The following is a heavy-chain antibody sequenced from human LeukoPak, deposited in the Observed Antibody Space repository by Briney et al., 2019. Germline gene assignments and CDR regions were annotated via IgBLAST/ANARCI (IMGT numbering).Heavy chain of an antibody. CDR3: AKVSRDCSGGSCYDY. J-gene: IGHJ4*02. CDR1: GFTFSSYG. CDR2: ISYDGSNK. V-gene: IGHV3-30*18. D-gene: IGHD2-15*01. Sequence: GGSLRLSCAASGFTFSSYGMHWVRQAPGKGLEWVAVISYDGSNKYYADSVKGRFTISRDNSKNTLYLQMNSLRAEDTAVYYCAKVSRDCSGGSCYDYWGQGTLVTVSS.